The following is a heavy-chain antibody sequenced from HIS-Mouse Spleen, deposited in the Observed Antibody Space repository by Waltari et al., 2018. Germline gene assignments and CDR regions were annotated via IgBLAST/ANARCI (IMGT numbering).Heavy chain of an antibody. J-gene: IGHJ4*02. V-gene: IGHV4-39*07. CDR1: GGSISSSSYS. CDR2: IYYSGST. D-gene: IGHD1-26*01. CDR3: ARDRELYFDY. Sequence: QLQLQESGPGLVKPSETLSPTCTVSGGSISSSSYSWGWIRQPPGKGLEWIGSIYYSGSTYYNPSLKSRVTISVDTSKNQFSLKLSSVTAADTAVYYCARDRELYFDYWGQGTLVTVSS.